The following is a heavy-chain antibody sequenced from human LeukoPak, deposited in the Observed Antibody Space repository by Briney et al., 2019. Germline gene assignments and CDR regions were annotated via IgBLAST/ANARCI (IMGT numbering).Heavy chain of an antibody. J-gene: IGHJ4*02. CDR2: IYPGDSDT. D-gene: IGHD1-1*01. CDR3: ARGESDTTRWDY. CDR1: GYSFSNYW. Sequence: GESLKISCQGSGYSFSNYWIGWVRQMPGKGLEWMGIIYPGDSDTRYSPSFQGQVTISADKSISTAYLQWSSLKASDAAMYYCARGESDTTRWDYWGQGTLVSVPS. V-gene: IGHV5-51*01.